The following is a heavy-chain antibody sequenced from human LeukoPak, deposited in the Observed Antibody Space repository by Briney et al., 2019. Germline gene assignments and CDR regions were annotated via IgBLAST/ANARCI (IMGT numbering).Heavy chain of an antibody. CDR2: IYPGDSDSTGA. CDR1: GYRFSTDW. V-gene: IGHV5-51*01. Sequence: GESLKISCKGSGYRFSTDWIGWVRQMPGKGLEWMGIIYPGDSDSTGATYSPSFQGQVTISADKSISTAYLQWSSLKASDTAMYYCARHVGYDSPSWFAPWGQGTLVTVSS. CDR3: ARHVGYDSPSWFAP. D-gene: IGHD6-13*01. J-gene: IGHJ5*02.